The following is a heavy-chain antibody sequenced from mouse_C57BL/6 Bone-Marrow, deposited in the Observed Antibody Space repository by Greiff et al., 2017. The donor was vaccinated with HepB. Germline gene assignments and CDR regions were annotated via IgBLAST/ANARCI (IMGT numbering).Heavy chain of an antibody. Sequence: QVQLQQPGTELVKPGASVKLSCKASGYTFTSYWMHWVKQRPGQGLEWIGNIYPSDSETHYNQKFKDKATLTVDKSSSTAYMQLSSLTSEDSAVYYCARAGWLLPYFDYWGQGTTLTVSS. V-gene: IGHV1-61*01. CDR2: IYPSDSET. CDR1: GYTFTSYW. D-gene: IGHD2-3*01. CDR3: ARAGWLLPYFDY. J-gene: IGHJ2*01.